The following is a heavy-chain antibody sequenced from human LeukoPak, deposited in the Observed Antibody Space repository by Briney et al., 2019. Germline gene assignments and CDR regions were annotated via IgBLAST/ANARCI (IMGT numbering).Heavy chain of an antibody. J-gene: IGHJ4*02. Sequence: PSETLSLTCTVSGASMGSYYWSWIRQPPGKGLEWIGYIFYTGSTNYNPSLKSRVTISVDTSKKQFSLKLSSVTAADTAFYYCARQRDYYDSSGQSDFDSWGQGALATVSS. CDR1: GASMGSYY. V-gene: IGHV4-59*08. CDR2: IFYTGST. D-gene: IGHD3-22*01. CDR3: ARQRDYYDSSGQSDFDS.